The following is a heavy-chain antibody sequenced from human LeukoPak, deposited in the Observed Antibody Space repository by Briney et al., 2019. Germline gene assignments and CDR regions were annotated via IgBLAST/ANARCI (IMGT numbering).Heavy chain of an antibody. CDR2: ISGSGGST. Sequence: GGSLRLSCAASGFTFRAYAMSWVRQAPGKGLEWVSAISGSGGSTYYADSVKGRFTISRDNSKSTLHLQMNSLRAEDTAVYYCARGRDGPFDYWGQGTLVTVSS. CDR1: GFTFRAYA. D-gene: IGHD3-10*01. CDR3: ARGRDGPFDY. J-gene: IGHJ4*02. V-gene: IGHV3-23*01.